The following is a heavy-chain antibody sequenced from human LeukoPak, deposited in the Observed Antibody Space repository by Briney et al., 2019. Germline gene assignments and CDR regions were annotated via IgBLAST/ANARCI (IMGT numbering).Heavy chain of an antibody. Sequence: GASVEVSCKASGYTFTGYYMHWVRQAPGQGLEWMGWINPNSGGTNYAQKFQGRVTMTRDTSISTAYMELSRLRSDDTAVYYCARDQWGSSVAVEDYWGQGTLVTVSS. J-gene: IGHJ4*02. CDR3: ARDQWGSSVAVEDY. CDR1: GYTFTGYY. CDR2: INPNSGGT. D-gene: IGHD6-19*01. V-gene: IGHV1-2*02.